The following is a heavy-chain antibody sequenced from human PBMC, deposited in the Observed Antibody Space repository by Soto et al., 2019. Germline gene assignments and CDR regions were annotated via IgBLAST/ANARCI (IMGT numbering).Heavy chain of an antibody. V-gene: IGHV6-1*01. D-gene: IGHD6-6*01. J-gene: IGHJ6*02. Sequence: SQTLSLTCAISGDSVSSNSAAWNWIRQSPSRGLEWLGRTYYRSKWYNDYAVSVKSRITINPDTSKNQFSLQLNSVTPEDTAVYYCAREYSSSSPYYNSGMDVWGQGTTVTVSS. CDR2: TYYRSKWYN. CDR1: GDSVSSNSAA. CDR3: AREYSSSSPYYNSGMDV.